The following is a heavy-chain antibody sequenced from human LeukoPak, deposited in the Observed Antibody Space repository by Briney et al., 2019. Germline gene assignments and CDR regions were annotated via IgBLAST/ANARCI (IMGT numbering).Heavy chain of an antibody. CDR1: GFTFNNAW. CDR3: TTLGTSGYFFYFDY. D-gene: IGHD3-22*01. V-gene: IGHV3-15*01. J-gene: IGHJ4*02. CDR2: IKSKADGGTT. Sequence: PGGSLRLSCAASGFTFNNAWMTWVRQAPGKGLEWIGRIKSKADGGTTDYAAPVKGRFTISGDDSKNTLYLQMNSLKTEDTAVYYCTTLGTSGYFFYFDYWGQGTLVTVSS.